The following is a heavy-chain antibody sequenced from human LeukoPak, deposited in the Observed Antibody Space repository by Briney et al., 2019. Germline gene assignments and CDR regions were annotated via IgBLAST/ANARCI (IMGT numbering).Heavy chain of an antibody. CDR3: ARDRAITGTTLSY. D-gene: IGHD1-7*01. CDR1: GFTFSSYS. V-gene: IGHV3-48*02. CDR2: ISSSSSTI. J-gene: IGHJ4*02. Sequence: GGSLRLSCAASGFTFSSYSMNWVRQAPGKGLEWVSYISSSSSTIYYADSVKGRFTISRDNAKNSLYLQMSSLRDEDTAVYYCARDRAITGTTLSYWGQGTLVTVSS.